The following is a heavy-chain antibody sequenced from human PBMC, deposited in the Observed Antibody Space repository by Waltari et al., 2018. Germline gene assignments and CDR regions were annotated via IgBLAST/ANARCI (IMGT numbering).Heavy chain of an antibody. D-gene: IGHD3-10*01. V-gene: IGHV1-2*02. CDR2: INPNSGGT. CDR3: ARVGVYYGSGSYYNFDY. CDR1: GYTFTGYY. J-gene: IGHJ4*02. Sequence: QVQLVQSGAEVKKPGASVKVSCKASGYTFTGYYMHWVRQAPGQGLEWMGWINPNSGGTNHAQKFQGRVTMTRDTSISTAYMELSRLRSDDTAVYYCARVGVYYGSGSYYNFDYWGQGTLVTVSS.